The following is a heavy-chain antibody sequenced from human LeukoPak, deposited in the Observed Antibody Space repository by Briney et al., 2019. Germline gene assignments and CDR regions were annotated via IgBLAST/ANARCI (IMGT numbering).Heavy chain of an antibody. J-gene: IGHJ3*02. CDR2: VYYSGST. V-gene: IGHV4-59*01. CDR3: AREGAGSVEKTFDI. CDR1: GGSISSYY. Sequence: SETLSLTCSVSGGSISSYYWSWIRQPPGKGLEWIGFVYYSGSTNYNPSLKSRVTISVDTSKNQFSLTLSSVTAADTAVYYCAREGAGSVEKTFDIWGQGTMVTISS. D-gene: IGHD5-24*01.